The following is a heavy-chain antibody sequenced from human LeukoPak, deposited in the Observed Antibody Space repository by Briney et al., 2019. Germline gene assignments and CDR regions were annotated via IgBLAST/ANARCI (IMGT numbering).Heavy chain of an antibody. V-gene: IGHV4-34*01. Sequence: SETLSLTCAVYGGSFSGYYWSWIRQPPGKGLEWIAEINHSGSTKYNPSLKSRVTLSVDTSKNQFSLKLSSVTAADTAVYYCAMIVVAEPFPDAFDIWGQGTMVTVSS. CDR3: AMIVVAEPFPDAFDI. CDR1: GGSFSGYY. J-gene: IGHJ3*02. CDR2: INHSGST. D-gene: IGHD3-22*01.